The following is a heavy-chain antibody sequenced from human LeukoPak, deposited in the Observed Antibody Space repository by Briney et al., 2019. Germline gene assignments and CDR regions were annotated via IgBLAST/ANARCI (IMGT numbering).Heavy chain of an antibody. D-gene: IGHD5-12*01. Sequence: GSLRLSCAASGLTFSSYGMHWVRQAPGKGLEWVAVIWYDGSNKYYADSVKGRFTISRDNSKNTLYLQMNSLRAEDTAVYYCASTYSGYDSNFDYWGQGTLVTVSS. V-gene: IGHV3-33*01. CDR2: IWYDGSNK. CDR1: GLTFSSYG. J-gene: IGHJ4*02. CDR3: ASTYSGYDSNFDY.